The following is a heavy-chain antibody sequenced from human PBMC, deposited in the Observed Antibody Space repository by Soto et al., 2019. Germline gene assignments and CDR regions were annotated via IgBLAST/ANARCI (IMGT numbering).Heavy chain of an antibody. J-gene: IGHJ6*02. V-gene: IGHV4-38-2*01. CDR2: IHHSGST. CDR3: ARGNSPYYVGSSAGMDV. D-gene: IGHD3-10*02. Sequence: PSETLSLTCAVSGYSISSGYYWGWIRQPPGKELEWIGSIHHSGSTYYNPSLKSRVTISVDTSKNQFSLRLSSVTAADTAVYYCARGNSPYYVGSSAGMDVWGQGNTVTVSS. CDR1: GYSISSGYY.